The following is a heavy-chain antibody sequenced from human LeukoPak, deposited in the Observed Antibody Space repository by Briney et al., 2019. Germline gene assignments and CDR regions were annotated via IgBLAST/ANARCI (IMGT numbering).Heavy chain of an antibody. Sequence: GGSLRLSCAASGFTFSNYWMHWVRQAPGKGLEWVSAISRSGGSTYYADSVKGRFTISRDNSKNTLYLQMNSLRAEDTAVYYCAKVPLEVGATGDYWGQGTLVTVSS. V-gene: IGHV3-23*01. CDR2: ISRSGGST. D-gene: IGHD1-26*01. J-gene: IGHJ4*02. CDR3: AKVPLEVGATGDY. CDR1: GFTFSNYW.